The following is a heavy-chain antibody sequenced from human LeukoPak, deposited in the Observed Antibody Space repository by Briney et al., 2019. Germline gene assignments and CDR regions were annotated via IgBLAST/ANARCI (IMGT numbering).Heavy chain of an antibody. D-gene: IGHD3-3*01. CDR3: AGEVPRITIFGVVIKSWFDP. CDR2: INPNSGGT. CDR1: GYTFTGYY. Sequence: ASVKVSCKASGYTFTGYYMHWVRQAPGQGLEWMGWINPNSGGTNYAQKFQGRVTMTRDTSISTAYMELSRLRSDDTAVYYCAGEVPRITIFGVVIKSWFDPWGQGTLVTVSS. V-gene: IGHV1-2*02. J-gene: IGHJ5*02.